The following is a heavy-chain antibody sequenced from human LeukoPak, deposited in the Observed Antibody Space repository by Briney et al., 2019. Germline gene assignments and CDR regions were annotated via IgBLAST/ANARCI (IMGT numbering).Heavy chain of an antibody. J-gene: IGHJ3*02. V-gene: IGHV4-34*01. CDR1: GGSFSGYY. Sequence: PSETLSLTCAVYGGSFSGYYWSWIRQPPGKGLEWIGEINHRGSTNYNPSLKSRVTISVDTSKNQFSLKLSSVTAADTAVYYCARGGVGATLDAFDIWGQGTMVTVSS. CDR2: INHRGST. D-gene: IGHD1-26*01. CDR3: ARGGVGATLDAFDI.